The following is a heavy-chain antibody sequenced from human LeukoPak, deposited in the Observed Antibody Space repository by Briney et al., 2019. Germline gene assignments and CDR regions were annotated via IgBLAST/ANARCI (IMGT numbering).Heavy chain of an antibody. CDR3: ARYYYESSGYYILDY. CDR2: IYYSGST. Sequence: SETLSLTCTVSGGSISGHYWSWIRQPPGKGMEWIGYIYYSGSTNYNPSLKSRVTISVDTSKNQFSLNLSSVTAADTAVYYCARYYYESSGYYILDYWGQGTLVTVSS. J-gene: IGHJ4*02. D-gene: IGHD3-22*01. V-gene: IGHV4-59*11. CDR1: GGSISGHY.